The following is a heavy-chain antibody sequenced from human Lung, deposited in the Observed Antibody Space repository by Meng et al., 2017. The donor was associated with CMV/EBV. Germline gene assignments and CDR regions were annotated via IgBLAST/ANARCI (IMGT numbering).Heavy chain of an antibody. V-gene: IGHV1-18*01. D-gene: IGHD6-13*01. Sequence: QVHLGQVGAEVKKPGASVKGSCKASGYTFTSNGISWVRQAPGRGLEWMGWISAYNGNTNYAQKLQGRVTMTTDTSKSTAYMELRSLRSDDTAVYYCAASSSSWYQNWFDPWGQGTLVTVSS. CDR1: GYTFTSNG. CDR3: AASSSSWYQNWFDP. J-gene: IGHJ5*02. CDR2: ISAYNGNT.